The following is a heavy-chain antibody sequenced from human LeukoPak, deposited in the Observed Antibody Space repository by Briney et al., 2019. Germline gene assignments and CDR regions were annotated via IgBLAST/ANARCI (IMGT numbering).Heavy chain of an antibody. CDR1: GGSFSGYY. CDR3: ARGLGSGWSG. J-gene: IGHJ4*02. CDR2: INHSGST. Sequence: PSETLSLTCAVYGGSFSGYYWSWIRQPPGKGLEWIGEINHSGSTNYNPSLKSRVTISVDTSKNQFSLELSSVTAAGTAVYYCARGLGSGWSGWGQGTLVTVSS. D-gene: IGHD6-19*01. V-gene: IGHV4-34*01.